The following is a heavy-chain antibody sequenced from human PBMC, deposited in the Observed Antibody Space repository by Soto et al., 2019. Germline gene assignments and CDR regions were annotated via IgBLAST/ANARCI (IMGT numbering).Heavy chain of an antibody. CDR3: ARDGSYCSGGSCSPRPYNFDY. D-gene: IGHD2-15*01. CDR2: IWYDGSNK. J-gene: IGHJ4*02. V-gene: IGHV3-33*01. CDR1: GFTFSSYG. Sequence: GGSLRLSCAASGFTFSSYGMHWVRQAPGKGLEWVAVIWYDGSNKYYADSVKGRFTISRDNSKNTLYPQMNSLRAEDTAVYYCARDGSYCSGGSCSPRPYNFDYWGQGTLVTVSS.